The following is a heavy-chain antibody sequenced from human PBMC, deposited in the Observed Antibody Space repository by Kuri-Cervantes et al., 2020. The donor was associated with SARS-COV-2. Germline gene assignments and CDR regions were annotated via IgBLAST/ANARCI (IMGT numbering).Heavy chain of an antibody. CDR1: GYTFTSYG. D-gene: IGHD4-17*01. V-gene: IGHV1-18*01. CDR2: ISAYNGNT. Sequence: ASVKVSCKASGYTFTSYGISWVRQAPGQGLEWMGWISAYNGNTNYAQKLQGRVTMTTDTSTSTAYMELRSLRSDDTAIYYCAGGFDYGDYPYYYDMDVWGQGTTVTVSS. J-gene: IGHJ6*02. CDR3: AGGFDYGDYPYYYDMDV.